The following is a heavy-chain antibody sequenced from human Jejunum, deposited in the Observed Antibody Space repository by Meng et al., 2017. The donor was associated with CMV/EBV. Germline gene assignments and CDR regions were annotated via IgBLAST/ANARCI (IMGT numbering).Heavy chain of an antibody. CDR3: ARMLGSSGYYILHYFDY. V-gene: IGHV4-39*07. D-gene: IGHD3-22*01. CDR1: GDSISSSIESYS. CDR2: IHYNGRR. J-gene: IGHJ4*02. Sequence: EPGGGRGERAEPRALTCTVLGDSISSSIESYSWGWIRQAPGKGLECIRSIHYNGRREFSPSLKSRVHISRDTSNNDVSLKFDSVTGADTAIYHCARMLGSSGYYILHYFDYWGQGALVTVSS.